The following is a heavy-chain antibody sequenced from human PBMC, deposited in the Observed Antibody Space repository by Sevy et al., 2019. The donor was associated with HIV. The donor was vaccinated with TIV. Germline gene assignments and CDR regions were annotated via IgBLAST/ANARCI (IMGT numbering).Heavy chain of an antibody. V-gene: IGHV1-69*13. CDR1: GGTFSSYA. D-gene: IGHD6-6*01. Sequence: ASVKVSCKASGGTFSSYAISWVRLAPRQGLEWMGGIIPIFGTANYAQKFQGRVTVTADESTSTAYMELSSLRSEDTAVYYCARGLIATRRGGGYYFDYWGQGTLVTVSS. CDR3: ARGLIATRRGGGYYFDY. J-gene: IGHJ4*02. CDR2: IIPIFGTA.